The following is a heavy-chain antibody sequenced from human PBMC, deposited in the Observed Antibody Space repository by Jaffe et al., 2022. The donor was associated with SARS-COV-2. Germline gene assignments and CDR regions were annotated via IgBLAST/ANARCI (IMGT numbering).Heavy chain of an antibody. CDR1: GFTFSSYA. J-gene: IGHJ3*02. CDR3: ATELLIPGIAVAPRAFDI. V-gene: IGHV3-30-3*01. D-gene: IGHD6-19*01. Sequence: QVQLVESGGGVVQPGRSLRLSCAASGFTFSSYAMHWVRQAPGKGLEWVAVISYDGSNKYYADSVKGRFTISRDNSKNTLYLQMNSLRAEDTAVYYCATELLIPGIAVAPRAFDIWGQGTMVTVSS. CDR2: ISYDGSNK.